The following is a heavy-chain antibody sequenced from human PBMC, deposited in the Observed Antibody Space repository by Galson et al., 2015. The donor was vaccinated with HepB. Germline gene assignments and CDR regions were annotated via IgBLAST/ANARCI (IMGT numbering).Heavy chain of an antibody. D-gene: IGHD6-19*01. J-gene: IGHJ4*02. CDR1: GFTVSSNY. CDR2: ICSGGST. CDR3: ARDTLSRGWPLSDY. Sequence: SLRLSCAASGFTVSSNYMSWVRQAPGKGLEWVSVICSGGSTYYADSVKGRFTISRDNPKNTLYLQMNSLRAEDTAVYYCARDTLSRGWPLSDYWGQGTLVTVSS. V-gene: IGHV3-66*01.